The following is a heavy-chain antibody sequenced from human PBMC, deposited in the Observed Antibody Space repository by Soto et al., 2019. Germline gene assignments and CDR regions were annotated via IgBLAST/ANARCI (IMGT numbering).Heavy chain of an antibody. D-gene: IGHD3-22*01. CDR2: ISAYNGNT. V-gene: IGHV1-18*01. Sequence: GASVKVSCKASGYTFTSYGISWVRQAPGQGLEWMGWISAYNGNTNYAQKLQGRVTMTTDTSTSTAYMELRSLRSDDTAVYYCARDRPNTYYYDSSGLTLSIDYWGQGTLVTVSS. CDR3: ARDRPNTYYYDSSGLTLSIDY. CDR1: GYTFTSYG. J-gene: IGHJ4*02.